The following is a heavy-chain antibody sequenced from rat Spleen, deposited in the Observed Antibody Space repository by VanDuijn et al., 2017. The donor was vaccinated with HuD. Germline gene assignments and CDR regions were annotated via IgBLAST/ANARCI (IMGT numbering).Heavy chain of an antibody. Sequence: QVQLKESGPGLVQPSQTLSLTCTVSGFSLTDNGVHWVRQPPGKGLEWMGGIWDDETTDYNPALKSRLSISRDTSKSQVFLRMDSLQTDDTAIYFCSCDGYYWGQGVMVTVSS. CDR3: SCDGYY. CDR2: IWDDETT. J-gene: IGHJ2*01. CDR1: GFSLTDNG. D-gene: IGHD1-12*03. V-gene: IGHV2-1*01.